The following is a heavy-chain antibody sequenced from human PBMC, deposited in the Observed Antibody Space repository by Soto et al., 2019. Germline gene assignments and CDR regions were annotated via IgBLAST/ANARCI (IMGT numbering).Heavy chain of an antibody. CDR2: IWYDGSNK. Sequence: QVQLVESGGGVVQSGRSLRLSCAASGFTFSSYGMHWVRQAPGKGLEWVAVIWYDGSNKYYADSVKGRFTISRDNSKNTLYLQMNSLRAEDTAVYYCARDGEDIVVVVAAIPYYYYGMDVWGQGTTVTVSS. CDR1: GFTFSSYG. J-gene: IGHJ6*02. V-gene: IGHV3-33*01. D-gene: IGHD2-15*01. CDR3: ARDGEDIVVVVAAIPYYYYGMDV.